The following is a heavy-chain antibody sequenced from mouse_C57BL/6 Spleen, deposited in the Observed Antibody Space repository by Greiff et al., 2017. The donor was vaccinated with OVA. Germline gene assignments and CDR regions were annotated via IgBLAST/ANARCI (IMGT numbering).Heavy chain of an antibody. CDR1: GYTFTDYN. J-gene: IGHJ2*01. CDR3: ARSDGSSFYYFDY. CDR2: INPNNGGT. Sequence: VQLKESGPELVKPGASVKIPCKASGYTFTDYNMDWVKQSHGKSLEWIGDINPNNGGTIYNQKFKGKATLTVDKSSSTAYMELRSLTSEDTAVYYCARSDGSSFYYFDYWGQGTTLTVSS. D-gene: IGHD1-1*01. V-gene: IGHV1-18*01.